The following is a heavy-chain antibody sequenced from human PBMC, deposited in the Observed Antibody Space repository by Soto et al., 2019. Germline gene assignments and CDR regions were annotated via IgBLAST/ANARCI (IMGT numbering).Heavy chain of an antibody. CDR3: ARDPVDRYALLDY. CDR2: IHNSGST. CDR1: GDSISGYH. D-gene: IGHD5-12*01. V-gene: IGHV4-59*01. J-gene: IGHJ4*02. Sequence: PSETLSLTCTVSGDSISGYHWSWIRQPPGKGLEWIGYIHNSGSTNYNSSLKSRVTISVDTSKKQSSLKLTSVTAADTAVYYCARDPVDRYALLDYWGQGTLVIVSS.